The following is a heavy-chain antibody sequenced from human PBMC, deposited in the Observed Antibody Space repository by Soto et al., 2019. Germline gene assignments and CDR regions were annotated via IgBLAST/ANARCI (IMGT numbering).Heavy chain of an antibody. CDR1: GFTFSDHY. J-gene: IGHJ6*02. CDR2: TRNKANSYTT. D-gene: IGHD1-1*01. Sequence: PGGSLRLSCAASGFTFSDHYMDWVRQAPGKGLEWVGRTRNKANSYTTEYAASVKGRFTISRDDSKNSLYLLMNSLKTEDTAVYYCAKLQNDYYYYGMDVWGQGTTVTVSS. CDR3: AKLQNDYYYYGMDV. V-gene: IGHV3-72*01.